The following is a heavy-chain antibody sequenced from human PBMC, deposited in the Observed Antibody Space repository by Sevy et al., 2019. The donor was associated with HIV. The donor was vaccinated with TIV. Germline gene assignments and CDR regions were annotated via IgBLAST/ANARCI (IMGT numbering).Heavy chain of an antibody. D-gene: IGHD1-7*01. CDR1: GGTFSSYA. CDR3: ASQCEETGTTPSFFDY. CDR2: IIPIFGTA. J-gene: IGHJ4*02. Sequence: ASVKVSCKASGGTFSSYAISWVRQAPGQGLEWMGGIIPIFGTANYAQKFQGRVTITADESTSTAYMELSSLRSEDTAVYYCASQCEETGTTPSFFDYWGQGTLVTVSS. V-gene: IGHV1-69*13.